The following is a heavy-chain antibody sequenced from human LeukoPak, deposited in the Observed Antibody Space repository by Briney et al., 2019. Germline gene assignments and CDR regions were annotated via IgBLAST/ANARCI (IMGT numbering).Heavy chain of an antibody. Sequence: SETLSLTCTVSGYSISSGYYWGWIRPPPGKGLEWIGSIYHSGSTYYNPSLKSRVTISVDTSKNQFSLKLSSVTAADTAVYYCARDNLLTIFGGIDYWGQGTLVTVSS. CDR3: ARDNLLTIFGGIDY. CDR1: GYSISSGYY. CDR2: IYHSGST. V-gene: IGHV4-38-2*02. J-gene: IGHJ4*02. D-gene: IGHD3-3*01.